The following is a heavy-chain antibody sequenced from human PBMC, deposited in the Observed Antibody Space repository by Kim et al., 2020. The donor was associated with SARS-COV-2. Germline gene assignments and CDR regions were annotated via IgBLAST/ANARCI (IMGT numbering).Heavy chain of an antibody. V-gene: IGHV3-48*02. D-gene: IGHD2-2*01. Sequence: STIYYADSVKGRFTISRENAKNSLYLQVNSLRDEDTAVYYCARDAYAAFHYWGQGTLVTVSS. CDR2: STI. CDR3: ARDAYAAFHY. J-gene: IGHJ4*02.